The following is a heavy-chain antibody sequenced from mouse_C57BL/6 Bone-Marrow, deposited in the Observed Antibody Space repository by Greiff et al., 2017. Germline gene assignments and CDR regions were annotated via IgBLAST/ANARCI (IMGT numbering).Heavy chain of an antibody. D-gene: IGHD1-1*01. V-gene: IGHV5-4*01. J-gene: IGHJ2*01. CDR3: ARDLYYGSSFDY. Sequence: EVKLVESGGGLVKPGGSLKLSCAASGFTFSSYAMSWVRQTPEKRLEWVATSSDGGSYTYYPDNVKGRFTISRDNAKNNLYLQMSHLKSEDTAMYYCARDLYYGSSFDYWGQGTTLTVSS. CDR2: SSDGGSYT. CDR1: GFTFSSYA.